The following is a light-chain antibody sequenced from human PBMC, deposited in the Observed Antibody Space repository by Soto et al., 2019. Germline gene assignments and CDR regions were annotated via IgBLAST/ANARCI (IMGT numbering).Light chain of an antibody. CDR1: QSVSSSY. J-gene: IGKJ1*01. CDR3: QQYGSSPT. V-gene: IGKV3-20*01. CDR2: DVS. Sequence: EIVLTQSPGTPSLSPGERATLSCRSSQSVSSSYLAWYQQKPGQAPRLLIYDVSSRATSIPDRFSGSGSGTDFTLTSSSLEPEDFAVYYCQQYGSSPTFGQGTKVEIK.